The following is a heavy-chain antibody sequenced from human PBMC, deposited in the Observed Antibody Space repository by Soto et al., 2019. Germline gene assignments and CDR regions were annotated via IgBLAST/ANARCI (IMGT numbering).Heavy chain of an antibody. V-gene: IGHV3-48*01. CDR3: VREGGDLRGSGVFDY. CDR1: GFTFSFYT. Sequence: EPQLVEFGGGLVQPGGSLRLSCAASGFTFSFYTMNWVRQTPGKGLEWLAYISRGGSSIYYADSVKGRFTVSRDNANNSLSLQLNSLRREDTAVYYCVREGGDLRGSGVFDYWGQGTLVTVSS. CDR2: ISRGGSSI. J-gene: IGHJ4*02. D-gene: IGHD6-19*01.